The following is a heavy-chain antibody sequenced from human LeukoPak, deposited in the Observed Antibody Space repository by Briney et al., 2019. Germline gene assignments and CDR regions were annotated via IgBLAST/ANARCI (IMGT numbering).Heavy chain of an antibody. Sequence: GRSLRLSCAASGFTFSSYSMNWVRQAPGKGLEWVSSISSSSSYIYYAGSVKGRFTISRDNAKNSLYLQMNSLRAEDTAVYYCAREAGLLWFGEPHPYYMDVWGKGTTVTVSS. CDR1: GFTFSSYS. V-gene: IGHV3-21*01. D-gene: IGHD3-10*01. J-gene: IGHJ6*03. CDR3: AREAGLLWFGEPHPYYMDV. CDR2: ISSSSSYI.